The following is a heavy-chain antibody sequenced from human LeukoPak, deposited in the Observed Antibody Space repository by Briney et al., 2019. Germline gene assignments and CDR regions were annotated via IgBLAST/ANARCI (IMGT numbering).Heavy chain of an antibody. CDR1: GFIFTSYG. V-gene: IGHV3-21*04. CDR3: ARDAVMGATPFYFDS. Sequence: GGSLRLSCTASGFIFTSYGMNWVRQAPGKGLEWVSYISSSGSNIFYADSVKGRFTISRDQAKDSVFLQMNSLRAEDTALYFCARDAVMGATPFYFDSWGQGALVTVSS. J-gene: IGHJ4*02. CDR2: ISSSGSNI. D-gene: IGHD2-15*01.